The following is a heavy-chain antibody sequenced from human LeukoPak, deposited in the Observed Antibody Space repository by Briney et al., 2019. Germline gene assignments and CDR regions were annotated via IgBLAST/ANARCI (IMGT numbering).Heavy chain of an antibody. J-gene: IGHJ4*02. CDR2: INPNRGGT. D-gene: IGHD1-26*01. V-gene: IGHV1-2*06. CDR1: GYTFTGYY. Sequence: ASVKVSCKASGYTFTGYYMHWVRQAPGQGLEWMGRINPNRGGTNYAQKFQGRVTMTRDTSISTAYMELSRLRSDDTAVYYCARDVGSYGVSDYWGQGTLVTVSS. CDR3: ARDVGSYGVSDY.